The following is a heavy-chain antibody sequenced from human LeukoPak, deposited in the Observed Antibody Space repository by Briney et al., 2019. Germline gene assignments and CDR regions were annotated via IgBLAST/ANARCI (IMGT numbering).Heavy chain of an antibody. CDR3: AKVPYSDYDSGRPRFMDV. D-gene: IGHD3-10*01. CDR1: GFTFSSYA. V-gene: IGHV3-23*01. Sequence: GGSLRLSCAASGFTFSSYAMSWVRQAPGKGLEWVSTIGYSGGSTYYADSVKGRFTISRDNSKNTLYMQMNSLRAEDTAIYYCAKVPYSDYDSGRPRFMDVWGQGTTVAVS. J-gene: IGHJ6*02. CDR2: IGYSGGST.